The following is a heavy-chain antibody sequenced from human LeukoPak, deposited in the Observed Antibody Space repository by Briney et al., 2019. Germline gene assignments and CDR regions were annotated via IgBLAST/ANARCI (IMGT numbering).Heavy chain of an antibody. Sequence: PETLSLTCAVYGGSFSGYYWSWIRQPPGKGLEWIGEINHSGSTNYNPSLKSRVTISVDTSKSQFSLKLSSVTAADTAVYYCAIAGAAAGTLNDYWGQGTLVTVSS. D-gene: IGHD6-13*01. CDR1: GGSFSGYY. J-gene: IGHJ4*02. CDR2: INHSGST. CDR3: AIAGAAAGTLNDY. V-gene: IGHV4-34*01.